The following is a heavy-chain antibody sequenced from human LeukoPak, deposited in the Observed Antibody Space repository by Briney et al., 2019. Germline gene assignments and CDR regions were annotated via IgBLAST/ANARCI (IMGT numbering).Heavy chain of an antibody. D-gene: IGHD6-6*01. CDR3: ARAYSSSPDFDY. CDR2: INPNSGGT. CDR1: GYTLTELS. V-gene: IGHV1-2*04. Sequence: ASVKVSCKVSGYTLTELSMHWVRQAPGQGLEWMGWINPNSGGTNYAQKFQGWVTMTRDTSISTAYMELSRLRSDDTAVYYCARAYSSSPDFDYWGQGTLVTVSS. J-gene: IGHJ4*02.